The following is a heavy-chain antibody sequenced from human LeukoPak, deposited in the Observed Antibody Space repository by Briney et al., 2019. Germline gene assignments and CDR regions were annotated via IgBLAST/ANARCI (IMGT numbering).Heavy chain of an antibody. V-gene: IGHV6-1*01. CDR1: GDSVSSNSAA. J-gene: IGHJ4*02. Sequence: SQTLSLTCAISGDSVSSNSAAWNWIRQSPSRGLEWLGRTYYRSTWYNDYAVSVTSRITINPDTSKNQFSLQLNSVTPEDTAVYYCARRPYIAAAGTAFDYWGQGTLVTVSS. D-gene: IGHD6-13*01. CDR3: ARRPYIAAAGTAFDY. CDR2: TYYRSTWYN.